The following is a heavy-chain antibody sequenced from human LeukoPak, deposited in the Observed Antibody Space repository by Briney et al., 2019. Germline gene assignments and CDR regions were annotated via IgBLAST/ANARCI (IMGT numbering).Heavy chain of an antibody. CDR1: GYLISSGYH. D-gene: IGHD5-18*01. J-gene: IGHJ4*01. CDR2: IYNSGST. Sequence: SETLSLTCTVSGYLISSGYHWGWIRQPPGKGLEWIATIYNSGSTHYNPSLKSRVTISVDTSKNQFSLNLSSVTAADTAIYYCARLGTYGYISGYYFDYWGHGFLVTVSS. V-gene: IGHV4-38-2*02. CDR3: ARLGTYGYISGYYFDY.